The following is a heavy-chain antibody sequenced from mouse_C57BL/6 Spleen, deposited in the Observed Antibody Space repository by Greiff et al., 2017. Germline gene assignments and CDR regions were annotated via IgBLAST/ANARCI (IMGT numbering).Heavy chain of an antibody. CDR3: VRESSPAYYSPGYAMDY. V-gene: IGHV10-3*01. D-gene: IGHD2-12*01. CDR1: GFTFNTSA. Sequence: EVQRVESGGGLVQPKGSLKLSCAASGFTFNTSAMHWVRQAPGKGLEWVARIRSKSSNYATYYADSVKDRFTISRDDSQSMLYLQMNNLKTEDTAMYYCVRESSPAYYSPGYAMDYWGQGTSVTVSS. J-gene: IGHJ4*01. CDR2: IRSKSSNYAT.